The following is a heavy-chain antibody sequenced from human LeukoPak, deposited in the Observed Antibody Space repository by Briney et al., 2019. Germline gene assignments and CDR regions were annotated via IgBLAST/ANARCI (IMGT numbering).Heavy chain of an antibody. J-gene: IGHJ6*02. CDR3: ARDLMVRGVIPYYYGMDV. Sequence: PSETLSLTCTVFGGSISSYYWSWIRQPPGKGLEWIGYIYYSGSTNYNPSLKSRVTISVDTSKNQFSLKLSSVTAADTAVYYCARDLMVRGVIPYYYGMDVWGQGTTVTVSS. D-gene: IGHD3-10*01. CDR1: GGSISSYY. V-gene: IGHV4-59*12. CDR2: IYYSGST.